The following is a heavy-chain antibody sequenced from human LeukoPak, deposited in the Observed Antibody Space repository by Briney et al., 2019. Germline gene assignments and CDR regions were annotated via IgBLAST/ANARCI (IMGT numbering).Heavy chain of an antibody. D-gene: IGHD6-13*01. Sequence: SETLSITCTVSGGSISSSSYYWGWIRQPPEKGLEWIGSIYYSGSTYYNPSLKSRVTISVDTSKNQFSPKLSSVTAADTAVYYCARVTGIAAAKSGFDPWGQGTLVTVSS. CDR3: ARVTGIAAAKSGFDP. CDR2: IYYSGST. J-gene: IGHJ5*02. CDR1: GGSISSSSYY. V-gene: IGHV4-39*07.